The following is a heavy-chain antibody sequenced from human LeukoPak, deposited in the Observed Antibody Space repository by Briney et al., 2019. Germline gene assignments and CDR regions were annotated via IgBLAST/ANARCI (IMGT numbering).Heavy chain of an antibody. Sequence: GRSLRLSCVASGFTFTGHSMHWVRQAPGKGLEWVAVVGDGAKTIFYADSLRGRFTVSRDNSKNTVYLQINSLRDEDTAVYYRARADDYWGQGTLVAVSS. CDR3: ARADDY. CDR2: VGDGAKTI. CDR1: GFTFTGHS. J-gene: IGHJ4*02. V-gene: IGHV3-30*04.